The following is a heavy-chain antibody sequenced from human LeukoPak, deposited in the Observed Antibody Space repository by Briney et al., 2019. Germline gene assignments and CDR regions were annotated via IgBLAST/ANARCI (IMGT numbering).Heavy chain of an antibody. J-gene: IGHJ4*02. Sequence: GGSLRPSCAASGFTFSNYAMTWVRRAPGMGLEWVSSISGSGSSSYYADSVKGRFTVSRDNSKNTLHLQMNSLRAEDTAVYYCAKDFLYNVVDYWGQGTLVAVSS. CDR1: GFTFSNYA. CDR2: ISGSGSSS. D-gene: IGHD3-10*01. V-gene: IGHV3-23*01. CDR3: AKDFLYNVVDY.